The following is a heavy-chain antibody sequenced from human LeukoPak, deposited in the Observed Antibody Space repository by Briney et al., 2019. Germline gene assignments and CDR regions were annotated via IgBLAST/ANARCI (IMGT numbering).Heavy chain of an antibody. CDR3: AKDRIRLITFGYYYYGMDV. CDR2: ISYDGSNK. V-gene: IGHV3-30*18. Sequence: GGSLRLSCAASGFTFSSYGMHWVRQAPGKGLKWVAVISYDGSNKYYADSVKGRFTISRDNSENTLYLQMNSLRTEDAAVYFCAKDRIRLITFGYYYYGMDVWGQGTTVTVSS. D-gene: IGHD3-16*01. CDR1: GFTFSSYG. J-gene: IGHJ6*02.